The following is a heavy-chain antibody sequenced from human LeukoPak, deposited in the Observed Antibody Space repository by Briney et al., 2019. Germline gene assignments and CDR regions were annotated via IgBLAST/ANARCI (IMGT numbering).Heavy chain of an antibody. V-gene: IGHV3-20*04. J-gene: IGHJ3*02. CDR2: INWNGGRT. CDR1: GFTFDDYG. Sequence: GGSLRLSCAASGFTFDDYGTSWVRQAPGKGLEWVSGINWNGGRTVYADSVKGRLTISRDNAKNSLYQQMNSLRAEDTALYYCATGDSGYYYGGAFDIWGQGTMVTVSS. CDR3: ATGDSGYYYGGAFDI. D-gene: IGHD3-22*01.